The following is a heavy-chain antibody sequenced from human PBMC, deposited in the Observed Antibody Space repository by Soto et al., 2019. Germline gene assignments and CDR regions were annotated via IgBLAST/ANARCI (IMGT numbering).Heavy chain of an antibody. Sequence: XETLSLTCAVDGGSFSGYYWSWIRQPPGKGLEWIGEINHSGSTNYNPSLKSRVTISVDTSKNQFSLKLSSVTAADTAVYYCALEGVRGVMGGFDYWGQGTLVTVSS. D-gene: IGHD3-10*01. J-gene: IGHJ4*02. CDR1: GGSFSGYY. V-gene: IGHV4-34*01. CDR2: INHSGST. CDR3: ALEGVRGVMGGFDY.